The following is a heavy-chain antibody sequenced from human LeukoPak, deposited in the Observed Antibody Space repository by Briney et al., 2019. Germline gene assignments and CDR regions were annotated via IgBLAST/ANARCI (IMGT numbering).Heavy chain of an antibody. V-gene: IGHV3-23*01. D-gene: IGHD5-24*01. CDR2: ISGSGGST. CDR1: GFTFSSYA. CDR3: ARDRDGYVLNNWFDP. J-gene: IGHJ5*02. Sequence: GGSLRLSCAVSGFTFSSYAMSWVRQAPWKGLEWVSAISGSGGSTYYADSVKGRFTISRDNSKNTLYLQMNSLRADDTAVYYCARDRDGYVLNNWFDPWGQGTLVTVSS.